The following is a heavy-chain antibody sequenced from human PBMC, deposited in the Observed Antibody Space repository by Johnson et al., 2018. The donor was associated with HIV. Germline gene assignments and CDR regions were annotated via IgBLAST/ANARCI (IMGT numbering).Heavy chain of an antibody. CDR3: ARGRPGGPNLLDAAGNDAFDI. Sequence: MQLVESGGGLVQPGGSLRLSCAASGFTVSSNYMSWVRQAPGKGLEWVSVLYRGGSPYFAYSVKGRFTISSDTSKNTLYLQMNSLAAGDTAVYYCARGRPGGPNLLDAAGNDAFDIWGQGTMVTVSS. D-gene: IGHD6-13*01. CDR2: LYRGGSP. J-gene: IGHJ3*02. CDR1: GFTVSSNY. V-gene: IGHV3-66*01.